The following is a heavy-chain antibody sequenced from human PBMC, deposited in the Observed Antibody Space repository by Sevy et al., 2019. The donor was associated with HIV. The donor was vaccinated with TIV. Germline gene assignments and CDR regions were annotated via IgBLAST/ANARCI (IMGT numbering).Heavy chain of an antibody. V-gene: IGHV4-61*01. J-gene: IGHJ3*02. D-gene: IGHD2-15*01. Sequence: SETLSLTCSVSGGSVSSGSDYWSWIRQPPGKGLEWIGNVYTSGSTKYNPSLKSRVTISVDTSKNEFSLKLTSVTAADTAVYYCARAPPGYCSGGSCSSASFDIWGRGTMVTVSS. CDR1: GGSVSSGSDY. CDR2: VYTSGST. CDR3: ARAPPGYCSGGSCSSASFDI.